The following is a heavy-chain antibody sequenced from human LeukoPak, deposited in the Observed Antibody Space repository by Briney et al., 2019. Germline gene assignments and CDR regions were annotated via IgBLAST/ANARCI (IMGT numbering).Heavy chain of an antibody. CDR3: AKDPYYYDSSGYYYPDY. Sequence: GGSLRLSCAASGFTFSSFWMSWVRQAPGKGLEWVANIKQDGSAKFYVDSVKGRFTISRDNSKNSLYLQMNSLRTEDTALYYCAKDPYYYDSSGYYYPDYWGQGTLVTVSS. CDR2: IKQDGSAK. CDR1: GFTFSSFW. V-gene: IGHV3-7*03. D-gene: IGHD3-22*01. J-gene: IGHJ4*02.